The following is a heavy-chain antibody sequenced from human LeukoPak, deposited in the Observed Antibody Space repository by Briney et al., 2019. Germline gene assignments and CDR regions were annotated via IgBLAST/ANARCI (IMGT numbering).Heavy chain of an antibody. CDR2: IYDSGST. J-gene: IGHJ3*02. Sequence: PSGTLSLTCAVSGASIRSGDYYWSWIRQPPGKGLEWIGYIYDSGSTYYNPSLKSRITISVDTSENRFSLKLSSVTATDTAVYYCARDCSGGSCYGAFDIWGQGTMVTVSS. CDR3: ARDCSGGSCYGAFDI. CDR1: GASIRSGDYY. V-gene: IGHV4-30-4*01. D-gene: IGHD2-15*01.